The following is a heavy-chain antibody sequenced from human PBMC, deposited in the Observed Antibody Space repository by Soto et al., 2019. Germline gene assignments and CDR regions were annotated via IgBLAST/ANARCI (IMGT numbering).Heavy chain of an antibody. D-gene: IGHD6-13*01. CDR1: GYTFTSYG. CDR3: VRRHVSATGIDWFDP. J-gene: IGHJ5*02. V-gene: IGHV1-3*01. CDR2: INAANGDT. Sequence: ASVKVSCKASGYTFTSYGIHWVRQAPGQRLEWMGWINAANGDTKYSPKFQGRVTITRDTSASTAYMELSSLRSEDTAVYYCVRRHVSATGIDWFDPWGQGALVTVSS.